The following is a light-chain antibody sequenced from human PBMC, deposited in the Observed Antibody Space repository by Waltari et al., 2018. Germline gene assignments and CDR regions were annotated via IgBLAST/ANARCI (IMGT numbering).Light chain of an antibody. V-gene: IGLV2-23*02. CDR1: SSDVGNYKS. CDR2: AVS. CDR3: SSYAGSSKGV. Sequence: QSALTQPASVSGSPGQSITISCTETSSDVGNYKSVSWYHQPPGKAPKLMIYAVSKRPSGVSDRFSGSKSGDMASLTISGLQPEDEAEYFCSSYAGSSKGVFGGGTKVTVL. J-gene: IGLJ2*01.